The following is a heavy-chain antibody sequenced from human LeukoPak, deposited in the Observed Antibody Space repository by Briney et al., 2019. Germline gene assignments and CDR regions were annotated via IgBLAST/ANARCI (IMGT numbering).Heavy chain of an antibody. D-gene: IGHD5/OR15-5a*01. CDR1: GFTFSSDW. Sequence: GGSLRLSCAASGFTFSSDWMHWVRQAPGKGLVWVSRISNDGSSTNYADSVKGRFTISRDNAKNTLYLQMNSLRAEDTAVYYCARSYGAIVYDYWGQGTLVTVSS. V-gene: IGHV3-74*01. J-gene: IGHJ4*02. CDR2: ISNDGSST. CDR3: ARSYGAIVYDY.